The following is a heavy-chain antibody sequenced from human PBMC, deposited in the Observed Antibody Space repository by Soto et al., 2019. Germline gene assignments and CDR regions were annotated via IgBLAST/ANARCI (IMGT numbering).Heavy chain of an antibody. V-gene: IGHV3-30*18. D-gene: IGHD3-3*01. CDR1: GFTFRNYG. CDR2: ISYDGSDE. J-gene: IGHJ6*02. Sequence: QVQLVESGGGVVQSGRSLRLSCTASGFTFRNYGMHWVRQAPGKGLEWVALISYDGSDEYYADSVKGRLTISRDNSKNTVYLQMNSLRAEDTAVYYCAKRGAIFGVVKGYYYYGMDVWGQGTTVTVSS. CDR3: AKRGAIFGVVKGYYYYGMDV.